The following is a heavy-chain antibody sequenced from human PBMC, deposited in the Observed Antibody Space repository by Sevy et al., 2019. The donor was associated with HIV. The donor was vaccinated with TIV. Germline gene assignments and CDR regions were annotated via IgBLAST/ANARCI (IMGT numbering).Heavy chain of an antibody. D-gene: IGHD3-22*01. V-gene: IGHV3-23*01. Sequence: GGSLRLSCAASGFTFNTHAMNWVRQAPGKGLEWVSVISGIGSSTYYADSVKGRFTISRGNSKNTLYLQMNSLRADDPAVYYCAKALNPALESMIEVIFRSLKGFDVWGQGTMVTVSS. J-gene: IGHJ3*01. CDR2: ISGIGSST. CDR3: AKALNPALESMIEVIFRSLKGFDV. CDR1: GFTFNTHA.